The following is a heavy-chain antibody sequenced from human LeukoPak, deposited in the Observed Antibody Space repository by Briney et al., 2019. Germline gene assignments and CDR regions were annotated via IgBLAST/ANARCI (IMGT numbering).Heavy chain of an antibody. D-gene: IGHD4-17*01. CDR1: GGSISSYY. CDR2: IYYSGST. J-gene: IGHJ6*03. V-gene: IGHV4-59*01. Sequence: SETLSLTXTVSGGSISSYYWSWIRQPPGKGLEWIGYIYYSGSTNYNPSLKSRVTISVDTSKHQFSLKLSSVTAADTAVYYCARDGARDYYYYYMDVWGKGTTVTVSS. CDR3: ARDGARDYYYYYMDV.